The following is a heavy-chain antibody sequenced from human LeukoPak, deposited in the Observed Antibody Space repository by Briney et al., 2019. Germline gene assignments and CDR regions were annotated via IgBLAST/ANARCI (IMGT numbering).Heavy chain of an antibody. D-gene: IGHD2-2*01. V-gene: IGHV4-34*01. Sequence: PSETLSLTCAVYGGSFSGYYWSWIRQPPGKGLEWIGEINHSGSTNYNPSLKSRVTISVDTSKNQFSLKLSSVTAADTAVYYCASLAEAVVVPAAKIIWFDPWGQGTLVTVSS. J-gene: IGHJ5*02. CDR3: ASLAEAVVVPAAKIIWFDP. CDR2: INHSGST. CDR1: GGSFSGYY.